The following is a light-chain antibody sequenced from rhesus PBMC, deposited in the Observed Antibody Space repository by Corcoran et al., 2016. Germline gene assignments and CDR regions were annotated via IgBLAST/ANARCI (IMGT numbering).Light chain of an antibody. CDR3: QHGYGAPCT. CDR2: KSS. CDR1: DYVNNF. Sequence: DIQMTQSPSSLSASVGDRVTITCSASDYVNNFINWYQQKPGKAPNLLIYKSSPLQSGVPSRFSGTGSRTHFTLSITGLRLEDSATYYSQHGYGAPCTFCPGTKLDIK. J-gene: IGKJ3*01. V-gene: IGKV1-74*01.